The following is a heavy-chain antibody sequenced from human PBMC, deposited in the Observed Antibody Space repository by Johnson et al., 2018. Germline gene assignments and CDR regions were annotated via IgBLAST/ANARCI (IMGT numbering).Heavy chain of an antibody. V-gene: IGHV3-23*04. D-gene: IGHD3-22*01. CDR3: AKDRSITFYHYDTRGASIAY. J-gene: IGHJ4*02. Sequence: EVQLVESGGGLVQPGGSLRLSCTASGITFKNYAFSWVRQAPGKGPEWVSGISETGSRTYYTDSVKGRFTTPRDNSQNTLYLQLNSLRAEDTAVYYCAKDRSITFYHYDTRGASIAYWGQGTLVTVSS. CDR1: GITFKNYA. CDR2: ISETGSRT.